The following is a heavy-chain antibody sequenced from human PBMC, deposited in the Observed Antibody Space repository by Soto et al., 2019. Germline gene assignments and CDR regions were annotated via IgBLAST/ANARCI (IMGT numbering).Heavy chain of an antibody. CDR1: GGSISSSSYY. V-gene: IGHV4-39*01. CDR2: IYYSGST. Sequence: PSETLSLTCTVSGGSISSSSYYWGWILQPPGKGLEWIGSIYYSGSTYYNPSLKSRVTISVDTSKNQFSLKLSSVTAADSAVYYCARRGYYDFWSGKYTLSYFDYWGEGTLVNDSA. D-gene: IGHD3-3*01. J-gene: IGHJ4*02. CDR3: ARRGYYDFWSGKYTLSYFDY.